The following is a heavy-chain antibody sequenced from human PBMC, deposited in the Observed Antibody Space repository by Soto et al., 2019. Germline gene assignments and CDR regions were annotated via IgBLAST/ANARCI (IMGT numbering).Heavy chain of an antibody. J-gene: IGHJ6*02. D-gene: IGHD6-19*01. CDR2: ISGYNGNT. CDR3: SSCIMVGGWFDPNYYHGMDV. V-gene: IGHV1-18*01. Sequence: QVQLVQSGAEVKKPGDSVTVYCKTSGYTFSNYGINWVRQAPGQGLEWKGWISGYNGNTNYAQTVQGRVTITKDTSTGTVYMELRSLKSDDTAIYYCSSCIMVGGWFDPNYYHGMDVWGQGTTGTVSS. CDR1: GYTFSNYG.